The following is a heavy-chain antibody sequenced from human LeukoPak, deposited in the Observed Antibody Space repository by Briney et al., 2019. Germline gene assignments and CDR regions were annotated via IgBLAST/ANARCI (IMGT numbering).Heavy chain of an antibody. D-gene: IGHD2-2*03. CDR3: ARPPSRGYSSSFEY. Sequence: GESLQISCQGSGSSFPTYWITWVRQMPGKGLEWMGIIYPDESNIRYSPSFQGQVTISADKSISTAYLQWSSLKASDTAMYYCARPPSRGYSSSFEYWGQGTLVTVSS. V-gene: IGHV5-51*01. J-gene: IGHJ4*02. CDR2: IYPDESNI. CDR1: GSSFPTYW.